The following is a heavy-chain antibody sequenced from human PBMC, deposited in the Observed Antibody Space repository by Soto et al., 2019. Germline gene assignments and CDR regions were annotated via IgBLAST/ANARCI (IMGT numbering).Heavy chain of an antibody. D-gene: IGHD2-15*01. CDR2: ISGLSATT. V-gene: IGHV3-48*04. CDR3: TRGGAARPDY. CDR1: GFRSTSFG. J-gene: IGHJ4*02. Sequence: DVVLVNSGGGFVRPGESLRLSCGASGFRSTSFGMNWVRQGPGKGLEWLSYISGLSATTYYADSVRGRFTVSRDNDMNLVFLQLNNLRCDDTAVYYCTRGGAARPDYWGQGSRVVVSS.